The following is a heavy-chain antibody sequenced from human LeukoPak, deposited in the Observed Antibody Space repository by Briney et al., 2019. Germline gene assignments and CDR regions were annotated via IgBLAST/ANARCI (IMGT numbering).Heavy chain of an antibody. CDR1: GYTFSSYD. Sequence: ASVKVSCKCSGYTFSSYDFNWVRHPPAQGLGWVGCMKPNSGNTGNAQTFHGRVTMSRNTSISTAYMELSSLTAEDTAVYYCARGSIIAAAGTGHYWGQGSLVTVPS. CDR3: ARGSIIAAAGTGHY. D-gene: IGHD6-13*01. V-gene: IGHV1-8*01. CDR2: MKPNSGNT. J-gene: IGHJ4*02.